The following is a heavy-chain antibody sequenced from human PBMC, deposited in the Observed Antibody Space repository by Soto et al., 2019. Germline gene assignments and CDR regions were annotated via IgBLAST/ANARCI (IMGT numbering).Heavy chain of an antibody. D-gene: IGHD1-26*01. Sequence: PGVSLRLSCAASGFTLSSYAMSWVRQAPGKGLEWVSAISGSGGSTYYADSVKGRFTISRDNSKNTLYRQMNSLRAEDTAVYYCAKAQLKWEPNWFDPWGQGPLVTVSS. CDR2: ISGSGGST. CDR1: GFTLSSYA. CDR3: AKAQLKWEPNWFDP. J-gene: IGHJ5*02. V-gene: IGHV3-23*01.